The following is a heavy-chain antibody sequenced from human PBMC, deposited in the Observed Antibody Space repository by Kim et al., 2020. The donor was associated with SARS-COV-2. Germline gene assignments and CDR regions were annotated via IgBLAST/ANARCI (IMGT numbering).Heavy chain of an antibody. Sequence: YIYYADSVKGRFTISRDNAKSSLYLQMNSLRAEDTAVYYCASRAVDDFDYWGQGTLVTVSS. D-gene: IGHD6-19*01. J-gene: IGHJ4*02. CDR2: YI. CDR3: ASRAVDDFDY. V-gene: IGHV3-21*01.